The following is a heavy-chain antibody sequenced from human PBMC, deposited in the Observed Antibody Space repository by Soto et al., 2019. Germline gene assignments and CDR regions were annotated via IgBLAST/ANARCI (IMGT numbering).Heavy chain of an antibody. Sequence: GGSLRLSCAASGFTFSSYAMSWVRHAPGKGLEWVSAISGSGGSTYYADSVKGRFTISRDNSKNTLYLQMNSLRAEDTAVYYCAKNPRIYYYYYMDVWGKGTTVTVSS. V-gene: IGHV3-23*01. CDR3: AKNPRIYYYYYMDV. CDR2: ISGSGGST. CDR1: GFTFSSYA. J-gene: IGHJ6*03.